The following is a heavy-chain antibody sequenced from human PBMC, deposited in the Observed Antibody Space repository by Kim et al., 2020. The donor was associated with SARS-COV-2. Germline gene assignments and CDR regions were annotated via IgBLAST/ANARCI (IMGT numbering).Heavy chain of an antibody. CDR3: AKSQLAYRPFDY. V-gene: IGHV3-23*01. J-gene: IGHJ4*02. Sequence: YYADSVKGRFTISRDNSKNTLYLQMNSLRAEDTAVYYCAKSQLAYRPFDYWGQGTLVTVSS. D-gene: IGHD6-13*01.